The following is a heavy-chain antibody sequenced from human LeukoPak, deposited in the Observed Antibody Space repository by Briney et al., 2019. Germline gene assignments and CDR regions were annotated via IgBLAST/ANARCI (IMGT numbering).Heavy chain of an antibody. CDR3: ARDAAPYYYGSGIFRKNNWFDP. CDR1: GGSFSGYY. Sequence: SETLSLTCAVYGGSFSGYYWSWIRQPPGKGLEWIGEINHSGSTNYNPSLKSRVTISVDTSKNQFSLKLSSVTAADTAVYYCARDAAPYYYGSGIFRKNNWFDPWGQGTLVTASS. D-gene: IGHD3-10*01. J-gene: IGHJ5*02. V-gene: IGHV4-34*01. CDR2: INHSGST.